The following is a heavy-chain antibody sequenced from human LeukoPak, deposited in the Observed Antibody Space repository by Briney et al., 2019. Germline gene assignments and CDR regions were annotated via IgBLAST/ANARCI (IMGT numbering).Heavy chain of an antibody. CDR2: ISAYNGNT. CDR1: GYTFTSYG. Sequence: ASVKVSCKASGYTFTSYGISWVRQAPGQGLEWMGWISAYNGNTNYAQKLQGRVTMTTDTSTSTAYMELSSLRSEDTAMYYCARAEGSGSYYRVLDYWGQGTLVTVSS. V-gene: IGHV1-18*01. J-gene: IGHJ4*02. D-gene: IGHD1-26*01. CDR3: ARAEGSGSYYRVLDY.